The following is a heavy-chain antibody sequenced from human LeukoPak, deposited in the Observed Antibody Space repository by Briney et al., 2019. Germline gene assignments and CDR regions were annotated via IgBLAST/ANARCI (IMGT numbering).Heavy chain of an antibody. V-gene: IGHV4-34*01. CDR2: INHSGST. D-gene: IGHD3-10*01. J-gene: IGHJ4*02. Sequence: SETLSLTCAVYGGSFSGYYWSWIRQPPGKGLEWIGEINHSGSTNYNPSLKSRVTISVDTSKNQFSLKLSSVTAADTAVYYCARADLYGSGSYINDYWGQGTLVTVSS. CDR1: GGSFSGYY. CDR3: ARADLYGSGSYINDY.